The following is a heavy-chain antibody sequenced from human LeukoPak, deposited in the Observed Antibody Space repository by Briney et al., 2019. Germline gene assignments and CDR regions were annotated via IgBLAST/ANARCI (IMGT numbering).Heavy chain of an antibody. D-gene: IGHD1-26*01. V-gene: IGHV3-33*01. CDR2: IWYDGSNI. Sequence: PGRSLRLSCAASGFTFSSYGMHWVRQAPGKGLEWVAVIWYDGSNIYYADFVEGRFTISRDNSRDTLFLQMNSLRAEDTAIYYCVRQQGGKISPFDYWGQGTRVTVSS. CDR3: VRQQGGKISPFDY. J-gene: IGHJ4*02. CDR1: GFTFSSYG.